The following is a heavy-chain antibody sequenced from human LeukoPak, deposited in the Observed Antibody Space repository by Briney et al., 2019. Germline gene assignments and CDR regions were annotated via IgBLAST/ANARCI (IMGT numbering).Heavy chain of an antibody. D-gene: IGHD2-8*01. CDR3: ARKGPKYVDF. V-gene: IGHV3-11*01. Sequence: GGSLRLSCAASGFTFSDYYMTWIRQAPGKGLEWVSFIGSSGSPIFYADSVKGRFSMSRDNAKNSLYLQMNSLRAEDTAVYFCARKGPKYVDFWGQGTLVTVSS. CDR1: GFTFSDYY. CDR2: IGSSGSPI. J-gene: IGHJ4*02.